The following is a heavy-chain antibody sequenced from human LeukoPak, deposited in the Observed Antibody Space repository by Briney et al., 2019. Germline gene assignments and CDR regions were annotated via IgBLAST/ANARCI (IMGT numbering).Heavy chain of an antibody. Sequence: SETLSLTCSVSGGLVTISYYWGWIGYTAGTGLEWIESIYHSGDTYYNPSLNSRTTISVDTSKNQFSLKLSSVTTADTAVYYCARSGVTLGWGNFDNWGQGTLGTVSP. V-gene: IGHV4-39*01. D-gene: IGHD4-23*01. CDR1: GGLVTISYY. J-gene: IGHJ5*02. CDR3: ARSGVTLGWGNFDN. CDR2: IYHSGDT.